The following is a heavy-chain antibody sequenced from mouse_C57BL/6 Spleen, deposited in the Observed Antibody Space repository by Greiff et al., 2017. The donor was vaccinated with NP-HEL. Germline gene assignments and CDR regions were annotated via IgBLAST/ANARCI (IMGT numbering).Heavy chain of an antibody. J-gene: IGHJ1*03. CDR3: ARKVRNYYGSTFWYFDV. V-gene: IGHV1-64*01. Sequence: QVQLQQPGAELVKPGASVKLSCKASGYTFTSYWMHWVKQRPGQGLEWIGMIHPNSGSTNYNEKFKSKATLTVDKSSSTAYMQLSSLTSEDSAVYYCARKVRNYYGSTFWYFDVWGTGTTVTVSS. CDR1: GYTFTSYW. D-gene: IGHD1-1*01. CDR2: IHPNSGST.